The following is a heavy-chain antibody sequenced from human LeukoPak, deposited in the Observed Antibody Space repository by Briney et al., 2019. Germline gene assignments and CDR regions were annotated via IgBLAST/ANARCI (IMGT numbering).Heavy chain of an antibody. CDR1: GGSISSYY. CDR3: ARRGATVVTRNWYFDL. CDR2: IYYSGST. V-gene: IGHV4-59*08. Sequence: PSETLSLTCTVSGGSISSYYWSWIRQPPGKGLEWIRYIYYSGSTNYNPSLKSRVTISVDTSKNQFSLKLSSVTAADTAVYYCARRGATVVTRNWYFDLWGRGTLVTVSS. J-gene: IGHJ2*01. D-gene: IGHD4-23*01.